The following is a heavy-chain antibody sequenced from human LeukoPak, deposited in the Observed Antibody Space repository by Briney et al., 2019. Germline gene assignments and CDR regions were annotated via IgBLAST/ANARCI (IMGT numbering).Heavy chain of an antibody. CDR2: VYPSGSA. CDR1: GRSIISYY. J-gene: IGHJ5*02. Sequence: SETLSLTCTVSGRSIISYYWSWIWQPAGKGLEWIRRVYPSGSADYNPSLKSRVTMSIDTSKNQFSLKLRSVTAADTAVYYCARDYTEQHNYARSGYYWKWFDPWAQGTLVTVSS. D-gene: IGHD3-22*01. V-gene: IGHV4-4*07. CDR3: ARDYTEQHNYARSGYYWKWFDP.